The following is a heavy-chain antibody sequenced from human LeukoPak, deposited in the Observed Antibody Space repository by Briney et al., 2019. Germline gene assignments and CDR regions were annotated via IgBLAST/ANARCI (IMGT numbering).Heavy chain of an antibody. CDR3: ARHDGRGGATMGAFDS. J-gene: IGHJ4*02. V-gene: IGHV4-39*01. D-gene: IGHD5-24*01. CDR1: GDSISSSSHH. CDR2: IYYGRTT. Sequence: PSETLSLTCAVSGDSISSSSHHWGWIRQSPGKGLEWIGSIYYGRTTYYNPSLNSRVTISVLTPKNQFSLQLNSVTAADAAVYYCARHDGRGGATMGAFDSWGQGSLVAVSS.